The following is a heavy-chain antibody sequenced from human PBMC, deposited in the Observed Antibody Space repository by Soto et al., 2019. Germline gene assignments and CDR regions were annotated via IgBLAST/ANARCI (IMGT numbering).Heavy chain of an antibody. V-gene: IGHV1-18*01. D-gene: IGHD3-16*01. CDR1: GYSFSNYT. Sequence: QVQLVQSGPELKKPGASVKVSCKSSGYSFSNYTFCCVRQAPGQGLEWLGWISGYNGNTNYAQKLQGRVTLTTDSVTSTAYMELRSLSSDDTARYYCARDKVWGGFDIWGQGTMVTVSS. CDR2: ISGYNGNT. CDR3: ARDKVWGGFDI. J-gene: IGHJ3*02.